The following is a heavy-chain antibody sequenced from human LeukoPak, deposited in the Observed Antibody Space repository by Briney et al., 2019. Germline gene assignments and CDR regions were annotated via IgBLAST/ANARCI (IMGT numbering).Heavy chain of an antibody. V-gene: IGHV1-18*01. CDR1: GYTFTSYG. CDR3: ARDPRYYDGQYYFDY. D-gene: IGHD3-22*01. CDR2: ISAYNGNT. J-gene: IGHJ4*02. Sequence: ASVKVSCKASGYTFTSYGISWVRQAPGQGLEWMGWISAYNGNTNYAQKLQGRVAMTTDTSTSTAYMELRSLRSDDTAVYYCARDPRYYDGQYYFDYWGQGTLVTVSS.